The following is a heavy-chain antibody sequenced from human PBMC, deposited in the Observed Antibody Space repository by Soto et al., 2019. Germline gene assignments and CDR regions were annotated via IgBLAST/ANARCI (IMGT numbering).Heavy chain of an antibody. CDR1: GFTFNTYD. Sequence: EVQLLESGGGLVQPGGSLRLSCAASGFTFNTYDMTWVRQAPGKGLEWVSSITDSGGTTYYADSVKGRFTISRDNAKNTLSLHLNNLRAEDTAIYYCAKDLSVYGESYWGQGTLVTVSS. V-gene: IGHV3-23*01. CDR3: AKDLSVYGESY. CDR2: ITDSGGTT. J-gene: IGHJ4*02. D-gene: IGHD4-17*01.